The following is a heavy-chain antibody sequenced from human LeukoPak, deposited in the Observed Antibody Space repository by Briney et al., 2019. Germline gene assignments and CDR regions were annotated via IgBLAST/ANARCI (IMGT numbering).Heavy chain of an antibody. CDR3: ARGEGYDFWSGYPYYMDV. CDR2: IIPIFGTA. J-gene: IGHJ6*03. V-gene: IGHV1-69*05. Sequence: GSSVKVSCKASGGTFSSYAICWVRQAPGQGLEWMGGIIPIFGTANYAQKFQGRVTITTDESTSTAYMELSSLRSEDTAVYYCARGEGYDFWSGYPYYMDVWGKGTTVTVSS. D-gene: IGHD3-3*01. CDR1: GGTFSSYA.